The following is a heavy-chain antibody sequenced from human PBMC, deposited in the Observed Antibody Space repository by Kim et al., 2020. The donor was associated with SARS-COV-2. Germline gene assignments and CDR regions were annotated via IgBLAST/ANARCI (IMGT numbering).Heavy chain of an antibody. CDR3: ASFPTGYVFAKLDY. V-gene: IGHV3-74*01. D-gene: IGHD3-16*01. J-gene: IGHJ4*02. Sequence: ADSEEGRFTISRDTARTSLYLQLHRLSAEDTAVYYCASFPTGYVFAKLDYWGQGTLVTVSS.